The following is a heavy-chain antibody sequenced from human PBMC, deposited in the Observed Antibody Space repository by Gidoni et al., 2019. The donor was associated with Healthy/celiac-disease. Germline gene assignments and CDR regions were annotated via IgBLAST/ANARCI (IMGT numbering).Heavy chain of an antibody. CDR2: MNPNSGNT. CDR1: GYTFTSYD. Sequence: QVQLVQSGAEVKKPGASVKVSCKASGYTFTSYDINWVRQATGQGLEWMGWMNPNSGNTGYAQKFQARVTMTRNTSISTAYMELSSLRSEDTAVYYCVIAVASDEYFQHWGQGTLVTVSS. CDR3: VIAVASDEYFQH. V-gene: IGHV1-8*01. J-gene: IGHJ1*01. D-gene: IGHD6-19*01.